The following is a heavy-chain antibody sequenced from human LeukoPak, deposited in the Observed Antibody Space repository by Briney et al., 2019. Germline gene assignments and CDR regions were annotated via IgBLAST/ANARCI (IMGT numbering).Heavy chain of an antibody. J-gene: IGHJ4*02. V-gene: IGHV3-23*01. CDR2: ISGSGGST. D-gene: IGHD3-9*01. Sequence: GGSLRLSYAASGFTFSSYAMSWVRQAPGKGLEWVSAISGSGGSTYYADSVKGRFTISRDNSKNTLYLQMNSLRAEDTAVYYCAKAYYDILTGYYGDYWGQGTLVTVSS. CDR1: GFTFSSYA. CDR3: AKAYYDILTGYYGDY.